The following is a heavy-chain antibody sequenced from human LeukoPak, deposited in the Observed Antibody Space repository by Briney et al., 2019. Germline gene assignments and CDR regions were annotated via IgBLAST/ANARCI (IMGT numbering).Heavy chain of an antibody. CDR1: GGSFSGYY. CDR3: ARVLGVAAAGDSFDI. Sequence: PSETLSLTCAVSGGSFSGYYWSWIRQPPREGPEWIGEINQSGSTNYNPSLKSRVAISVDTSENQFSLRLSSVTAADTAVYYCARVLGVAAAGDSFDIWGQGTMVTVSS. D-gene: IGHD6-13*01. CDR2: INQSGST. J-gene: IGHJ3*02. V-gene: IGHV4-34*01.